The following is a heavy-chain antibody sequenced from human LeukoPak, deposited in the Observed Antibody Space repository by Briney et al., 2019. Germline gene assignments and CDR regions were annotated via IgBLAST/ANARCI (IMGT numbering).Heavy chain of an antibody. D-gene: IGHD5-12*01. J-gene: IGHJ5*01. CDR2: IYTSGST. Sequence: SETLSLTCTVSGGSISSYYWSWIRQPAGKGLEWIGRIYTSGSTNYNPSLKSRVTMSVDTSKNQFSLKLTSVTAADTAVYFCTRGLAAAYDYNWFDSWGQGTLVTVSS. CDR3: TRGLAAAYDYNWFDS. CDR1: GGSISSYY. V-gene: IGHV4-4*07.